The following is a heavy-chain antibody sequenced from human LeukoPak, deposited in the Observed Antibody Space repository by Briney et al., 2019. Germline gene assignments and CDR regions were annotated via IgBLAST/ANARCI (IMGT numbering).Heavy chain of an antibody. CDR1: GYTFTSYY. J-gene: IGHJ4*02. D-gene: IGHD2-2*03. V-gene: IGHV1-46*01. CDR3: ARDGYCSSTSCLEWEFDY. CDR2: INPSGGST. Sequence: ASVKVSCKGSGYTFTSYYMHWVRQAPGQGLEWMGIINPSGGSTSYAQKFQGRGTMTRDMSTSTVYTELSSLRSEDTAVYYCARDGYCSSTSCLEWEFDYWGQGTLVTVSS.